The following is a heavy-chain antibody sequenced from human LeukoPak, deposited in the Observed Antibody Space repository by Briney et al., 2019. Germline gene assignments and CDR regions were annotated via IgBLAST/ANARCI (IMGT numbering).Heavy chain of an antibody. V-gene: IGHV5-51*01. CDR3: ARSWVTGYGTVLDY. CDR1: GYILTNYW. D-gene: IGHD2-21*02. CDR2: IYPGDSDT. Sequence: GESLKISCKGFGYILTNYWLGWVRQMPGKGQEWMGIIYPGDSDTRYSPSFQGQVTISADKSISTAYLQWSSLRATDTAIYYCARSWVTGYGTVLDYWGQGTLVTVSS. J-gene: IGHJ4*02.